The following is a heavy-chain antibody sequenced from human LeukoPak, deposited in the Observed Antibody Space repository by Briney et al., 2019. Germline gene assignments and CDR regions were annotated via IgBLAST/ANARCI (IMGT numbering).Heavy chain of an antibody. D-gene: IGHD4-17*01. V-gene: IGHV3-21*01. CDR1: GFTFSSYN. Sequence: PGGSLRLSCAAPGFTFSSYNMNWVRQAPGKGLEWVSSISSSSSYIYYADSVKGRFTISRDNAKNSLYLQMNSLRAEDTAVYYCARVRRGDYLYYFDYWGQGTLVTVSS. J-gene: IGHJ4*02. CDR3: ARVRRGDYLYYFDY. CDR2: ISSSSSYI.